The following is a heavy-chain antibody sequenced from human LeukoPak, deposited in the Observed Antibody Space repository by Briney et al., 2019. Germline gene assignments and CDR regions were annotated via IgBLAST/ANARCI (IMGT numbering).Heavy chain of an antibody. D-gene: IGHD5-24*01. V-gene: IGHV1-18*01. J-gene: IGHJ4*02. CDR2: IRTSNDDT. Sequence: ASVKVSCKASGYTFTTFGISWVRQAPGQGLEWMGWIRTSNDDTKFAQKFQGRFIMTTDLSTSTAYMELRSLTSDDTAVYYCARGSLNWRSNSIGFWGQGTLVTVSS. CDR1: GYTFTTFG. CDR3: ARGSLNWRSNSIGF.